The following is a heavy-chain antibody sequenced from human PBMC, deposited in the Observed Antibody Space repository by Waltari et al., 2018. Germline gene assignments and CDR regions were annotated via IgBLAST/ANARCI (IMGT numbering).Heavy chain of an antibody. V-gene: IGHV4-59*01. CDR3: ARGPTFGS. CDR2: IYNSGST. CDR1: GDSISRDY. Sequence: QVQLQESGSGLVKPSETLSLTCTASGDSISRDYWSWIRQTPGKGLEWIAYIYNSGSTNYNPSHKGRVNLIGNTSKNRFAQELQFVTAADSTVYYCARGPTFGSWWQETMVTVAS. J-gene: IGHJ3*02.